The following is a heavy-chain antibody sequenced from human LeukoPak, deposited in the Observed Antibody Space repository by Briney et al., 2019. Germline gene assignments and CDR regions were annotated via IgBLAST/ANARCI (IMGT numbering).Heavy chain of an antibody. Sequence: ASVKVSCKASGYTFTSYDINWVRQATGQGLEWMGWMNPNSGNTGYAQKFQGRVTMTRNTSISTAYMELSSLKASDTAMYYCARRKVGWFDPWGQGTLVTVSS. CDR1: GYTFTSYD. V-gene: IGHV1-8*01. CDR3: ARRKVGWFDP. CDR2: MNPNSGNT. D-gene: IGHD1-14*01. J-gene: IGHJ5*02.